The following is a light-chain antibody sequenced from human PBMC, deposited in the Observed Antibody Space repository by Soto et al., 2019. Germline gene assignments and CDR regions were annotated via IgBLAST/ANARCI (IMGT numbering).Light chain of an antibody. CDR3: AAWDDSLSGYV. CDR2: SNN. J-gene: IGLJ1*01. V-gene: IGLV1-47*02. CDR1: SSNIGRDY. Sequence: QPVLTQPPSASGTPGQRVTISCSGSSSNIGRDYVNWYQHLPGTAPKLLISSNNLRPSGVPDRFSGSKSGTSASLAISGLRSEDEADYYCAAWDDSLSGYVFGTGTKLTVL.